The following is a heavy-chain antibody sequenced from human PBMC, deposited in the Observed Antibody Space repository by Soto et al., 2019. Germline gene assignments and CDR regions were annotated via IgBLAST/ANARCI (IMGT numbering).Heavy chain of an antibody. CDR1: GFTFSSYW. Sequence: PGGSLRLSCAASGFTFSSYWMSWVRQAPGKGLEWVANIKEDGSEKNYVDSVKGRFTISRDNAQNSLYLQMNSLRAEDTAVYYCASDFRYCSGGSCYTGIYYYFDMDVWGLGTTVTVSS. V-gene: IGHV3-7*03. D-gene: IGHD2-15*01. CDR3: ASDFRYCSGGSCYTGIYYYFDMDV. CDR2: IKEDGSEK. J-gene: IGHJ6*02.